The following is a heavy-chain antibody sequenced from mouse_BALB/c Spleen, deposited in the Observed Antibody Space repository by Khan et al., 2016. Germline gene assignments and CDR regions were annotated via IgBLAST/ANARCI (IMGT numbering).Heavy chain of an antibody. CDR1: GFNIKDTY. CDR2: IEPANDST. CDR3: ASTSKGCYGALDY. Sequence: EVQLQESGAELVKPGASVKLSCTASGFNIKDTYMHWVKQRPEQGLEWIGRIEPANDSTKYDPKFQGKATITADTSSNTAYLQLSSLTSEDTAVYYCASTSKGCYGALDYWGHRTSVPVSS. D-gene: IGHD1-1*02. V-gene: IGHV14-3*02. J-gene: IGHJ4*01.